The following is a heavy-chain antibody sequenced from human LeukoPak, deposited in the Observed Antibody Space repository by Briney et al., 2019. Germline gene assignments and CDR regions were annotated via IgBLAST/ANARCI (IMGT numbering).Heavy chain of an antibody. CDR3: AKRGVVIRVILVGFHKEAYYFDS. V-gene: IGHV3-23*01. CDR1: GITLSNYG. CDR2: ISGSGGST. Sequence: GGSLRLSCAVSGITLSNYGMSWVRQAPGKGLEWVAGISGSGGSTNYADSVKGRFTISRDNRNNTLYLQMNSLRVEDTAVYFCAKRGVVIRVILVGFHKEAYYFDSWGQGALVTVSS. J-gene: IGHJ4*02. D-gene: IGHD3-22*01.